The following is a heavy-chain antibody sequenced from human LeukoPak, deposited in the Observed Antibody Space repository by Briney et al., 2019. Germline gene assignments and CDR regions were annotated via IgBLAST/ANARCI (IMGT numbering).Heavy chain of an antibody. D-gene: IGHD2-15*01. Sequence: GGSVRLSCAASGFTFSSYGMHWVSQAPGKGLEWVAFIRYDGSNKYYADSVKGRFTISRDNSKNTLYLQMNSLRAEDTAVYYCAKDQGYCSGGSCYSGIDYWGQGTLVTVSS. J-gene: IGHJ4*02. CDR2: IRYDGSNK. V-gene: IGHV3-30*02. CDR1: GFTFSSYG. CDR3: AKDQGYCSGGSCYSGIDY.